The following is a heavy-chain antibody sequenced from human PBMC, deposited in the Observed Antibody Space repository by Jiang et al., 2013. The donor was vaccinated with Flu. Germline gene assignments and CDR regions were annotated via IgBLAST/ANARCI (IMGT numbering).Heavy chain of an antibody. CDR2: IYYSGST. Sequence: TCTVSGDSIGSSDYYWSWIRHAPREGPGVDWYIYYSGSTYYSPSLKSRVTLSLDTSKNQFSLKLKSVTAADTAVYYCGGATPTYCRGGGECHDEETCTTGKIIDYWGQGTLVTVSS. J-gene: IGHJ4*02. D-gene: IGHD2-15*01. V-gene: IGHV4-30-4*01. CDR1: GDSIGSSDYY. CDR3: GGATPTYCRGGGECHDEETCTTGKIIDY.